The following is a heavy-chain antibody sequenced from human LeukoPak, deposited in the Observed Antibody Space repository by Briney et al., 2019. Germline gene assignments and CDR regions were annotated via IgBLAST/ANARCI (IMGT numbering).Heavy chain of an antibody. V-gene: IGHV3-7*03. CDR3: ARVTGVVISRTDY. D-gene: IGHD3-3*01. J-gene: IGHJ4*02. CDR2: IKQDGSEK. Sequence: PGGSLSLSCAASGFTFSSYWMSWVRQAPGKGLEWVANIKQDGSEKYYVDSVKGRFTISRDNAKNSLYLQMNSLRAEDTAVYYCARVTGVVISRTDYWGQGTLVTVSS. CDR1: GFTFSSYW.